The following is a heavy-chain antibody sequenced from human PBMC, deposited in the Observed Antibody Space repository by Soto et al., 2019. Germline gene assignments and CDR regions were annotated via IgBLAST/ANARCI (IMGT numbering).Heavy chain of an antibody. CDR3: ATLQGYSSTAWFDP. D-gene: IGHD6-13*01. CDR2: IIPIFGTA. CDR1: GCIFSSYA. V-gene: IGHV1-69*13. J-gene: IGHJ5*02. Sequence: SVKVSCKASGCIFSSYAISWVRQAPGQGLEWMGGIIPIFGTANYAQKFQGRVTITADESTSTAYMELSSLRSEDTAVYYCATLQGYSSTAWFDPWGQGTLVTVSS.